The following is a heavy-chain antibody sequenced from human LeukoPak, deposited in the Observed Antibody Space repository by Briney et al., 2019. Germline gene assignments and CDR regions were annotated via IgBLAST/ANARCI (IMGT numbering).Heavy chain of an antibody. D-gene: IGHD3-22*01. CDR3: ARLLEGSGYYPYYYYGMDV. V-gene: IGHV4-39*01. Sequence: SETLSLTCTVSGGSISSSSYYWGWIRQPPGKGLEWIGSIYYSGSTYYNPSLKSRVTISVDTSKNQFCLKLSSVTAADTAVYFCARLLEGSGYYPYYYYGMDVWGQGTTVTVSS. J-gene: IGHJ6*02. CDR2: IYYSGST. CDR1: GGSISSSSYY.